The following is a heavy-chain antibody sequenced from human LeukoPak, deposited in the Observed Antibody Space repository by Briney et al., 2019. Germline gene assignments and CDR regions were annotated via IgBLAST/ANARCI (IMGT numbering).Heavy chain of an antibody. CDR1: GFTFSSYA. CDR2: ISGSGGST. D-gene: IGHD3-9*01. V-gene: IGHV3-23*01. CDR3: ARGVDILTGYGNSNDAFDI. Sequence: PGGSLRLSCAASGFTFSSYAMSWVRQAPGKGLEWVSAISGSGGSTYYADSVKGRFTISRDNSKNTLYLQMGSLRAEDMAVYYCARGVDILTGYGNSNDAFDIWGQGAMVTVSS. J-gene: IGHJ3*02.